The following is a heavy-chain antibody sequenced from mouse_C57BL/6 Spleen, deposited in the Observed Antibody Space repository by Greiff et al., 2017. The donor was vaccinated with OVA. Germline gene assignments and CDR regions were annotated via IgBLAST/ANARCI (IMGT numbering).Heavy chain of an antibody. J-gene: IGHJ2*01. Sequence: EVMLVESEGGLVQPGSSMKLSCTASGFTFSDYYMAWVRQVPEKGLEWVANINYDGSSTYYLDSLKSRFIISRDNAKNILYLQMSSLKSEDTATYYCARGGYGYDNFDYWGQGTTLTVSS. CDR2: INYDGSST. D-gene: IGHD2-2*01. V-gene: IGHV5-16*01. CDR1: GFTFSDYY. CDR3: ARGGYGYDNFDY.